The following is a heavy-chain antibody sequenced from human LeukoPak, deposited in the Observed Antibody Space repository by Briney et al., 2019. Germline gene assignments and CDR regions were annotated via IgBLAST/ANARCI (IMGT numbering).Heavy chain of an antibody. Sequence: SQTLSLTCTVSGGSINSGDYSWNWIRQHPGKGLEWIGYIFYSGSTYYNPSLRSRVTISVDTSKNQFSLKLSSVTAADTAVYYCARHGYTSGWVRYWGQGTLVTVST. J-gene: IGHJ4*02. CDR1: GGSINSGDYS. D-gene: IGHD6-19*01. CDR2: IFYSGST. CDR3: ARHGYTSGWVRY. V-gene: IGHV4-31*03.